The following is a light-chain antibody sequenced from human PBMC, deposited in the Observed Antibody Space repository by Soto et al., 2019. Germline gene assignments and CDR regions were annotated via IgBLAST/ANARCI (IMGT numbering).Light chain of an antibody. Sequence: EMVLTQSPGTLSLSPGASATLSCRASQSVRGGYVVWYQQRPGQPPRLLLYGASFRAAGIPARFTGGGSGTDFSISVSRLEPEDFGVYYCQQYGCSPKISFGQGTKLEI. CDR2: GAS. V-gene: IGKV3-20*01. J-gene: IGKJ2*01. CDR1: QSVRGGY. CDR3: QQYGCSPKIS.